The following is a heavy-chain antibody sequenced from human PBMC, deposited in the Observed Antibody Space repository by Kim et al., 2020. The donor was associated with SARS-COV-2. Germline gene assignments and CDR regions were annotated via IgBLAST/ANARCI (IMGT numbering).Heavy chain of an antibody. D-gene: IGHD6-13*01. CDR1: GYTFSTYW. CDR2: INSDGSST. J-gene: IGHJ4*02. CDR3: ARGRAAVGYYFDY. V-gene: IGHV3-74*01. Sequence: GGSLRLSCAASGYTFSTYWMNWVRQSPGKGLVWVSRINSDGSSTSYADSVRGRFTISRDNAENTLYLQMNSLRAEDTAVYYCARGRAAVGYYFDYWGQGSLVTVSS.